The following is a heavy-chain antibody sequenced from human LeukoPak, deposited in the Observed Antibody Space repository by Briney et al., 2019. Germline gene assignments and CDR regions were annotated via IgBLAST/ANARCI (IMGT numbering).Heavy chain of an antibody. J-gene: IGHJ6*03. Sequence: EASVKVSCKASGGTFSSYAISWVRQAPGQGLEWMGWINPNSGGTNYAQKFQGRVTMTRDTSISTAYMELSRLRSDDTAVYYCARGPPVTVTTWIYYYYMDVWGKGTTVTVSS. CDR2: INPNSGGT. CDR1: GGTFSSYA. V-gene: IGHV1-2*02. CDR3: ARGPPVTVTTWIYYYYMDV. D-gene: IGHD4-17*01.